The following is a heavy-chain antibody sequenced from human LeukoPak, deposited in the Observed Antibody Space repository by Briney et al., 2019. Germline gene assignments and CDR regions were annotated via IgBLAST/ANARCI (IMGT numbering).Heavy chain of an antibody. CDR1: GFTFSSYT. V-gene: IGHV3-21*01. CDR2: ITSSSSYI. CDR3: ARDGDTVLTRGYYYYMDV. Sequence: PGGSLRLSCAASGFTFSSYTMNWVRQAPGKGPEWVSSITSSSSYIYYADSVKGRFTISRDNARNSLYLQMNSLRAEDTALYYCARDGDTVLTRGYYYYMDVWGKGTTVTVSS. D-gene: IGHD4-23*01. J-gene: IGHJ6*03.